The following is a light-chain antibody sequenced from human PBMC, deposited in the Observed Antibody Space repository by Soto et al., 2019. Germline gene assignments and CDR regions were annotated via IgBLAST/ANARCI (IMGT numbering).Light chain of an antibody. J-gene: IGLJ1*01. CDR3: SSYTSSSTLV. CDR1: SSDVGGYNY. Sequence: QAVVTQPASVSGSPGQSITISCTGTSSDVGGYNYVSWYQQHPGKAPKLMIYDVSNRPSGVSNRFSGSKSDTTASLTISGLQAEDEADYYCSSYTSSSTLVFGTGTKLTVL. CDR2: DVS. V-gene: IGLV2-14*01.